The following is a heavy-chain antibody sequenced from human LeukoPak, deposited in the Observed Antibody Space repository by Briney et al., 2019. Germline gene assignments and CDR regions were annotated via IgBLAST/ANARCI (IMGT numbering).Heavy chain of an antibody. CDR3: ARDVPYFYGMDV. CDR1: GFTFSDYY. J-gene: IGHJ6*02. Sequence: GGSLRLSCAASGFTFSDYYMSWIRQAPGKGLEWVSYISSGSTIYYADSVKGRFTISRDNAKNSLYLQMNSLRAEDTAVYYCARDVPYFYGMDVWGQGTTVTVSS. V-gene: IGHV3-11*01. CDR2: ISSGSTI.